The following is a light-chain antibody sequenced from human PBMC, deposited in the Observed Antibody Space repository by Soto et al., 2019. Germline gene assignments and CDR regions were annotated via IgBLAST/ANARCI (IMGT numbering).Light chain of an antibody. V-gene: IGLV2-14*01. J-gene: IGLJ1*01. CDR1: SSDVGGYNY. CDR3: SSYTSSSTGV. Sequence: QSALTQPASVSGSPGQSITISCTGTSSDVGGYNYVSWYQQHPGKAPKLMIYEVSNRPSGVSNRFSGSKSGNTASLTNSGLQAEDEADYYCSSYTSSSTGVFGTGTKVTVL. CDR2: EVS.